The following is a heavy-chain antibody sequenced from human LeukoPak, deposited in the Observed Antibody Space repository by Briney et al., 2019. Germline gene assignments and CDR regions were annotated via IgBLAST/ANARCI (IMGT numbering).Heavy chain of an antibody. D-gene: IGHD1-26*01. J-gene: IGHJ4*02. V-gene: IGHV3-7*01. CDR2: IKQDGSEK. CDR1: GFTFSSYW. CDR3: ARESGSYSGLYFDY. Sequence: GGSQRLSCAASGFTFSSYWMSWVRQAPGKGLEWVANIKQDGSEKYYVDSVKGRFTISRDNAKNSLYLQMNSLRAEDTAVYYCARESGSYSGLYFDYWGQGTLVTVSS.